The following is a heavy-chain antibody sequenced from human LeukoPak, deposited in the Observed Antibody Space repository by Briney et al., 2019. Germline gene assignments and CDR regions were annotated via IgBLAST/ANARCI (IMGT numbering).Heavy chain of an antibody. CDR3: ARDRAGDSFDI. CDR2: IYTSGNT. V-gene: IGHV4-61*02. Sequence: SETLSLTCTDSGDFNSSGKYYWTCIRQLAGKRLEWIGRIYTSGNTNYNPSLKSQVTRSMDTSKNQFSLNWNSVTAADTAVYYCARDRAGDSFDIWGQGTMVTVSS. D-gene: IGHD7-27*01. CDR1: GDFNSSGKYY. J-gene: IGHJ3*02.